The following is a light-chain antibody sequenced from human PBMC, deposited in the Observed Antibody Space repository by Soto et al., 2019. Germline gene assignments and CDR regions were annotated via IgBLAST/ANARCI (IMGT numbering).Light chain of an antibody. Sequence: DIPMTQFPPTLSESIGDRVTITCRASQTISSSLAWYQQKPGKAPKLLIYKASTLETGVPSRFSGSGSGTEFTLTISSLQPDDFATYYCQQYDSYSPYTFGQGTRLEIK. CDR3: QQYDSYSPYT. CDR2: KAS. J-gene: IGKJ2*01. V-gene: IGKV1-5*03. CDR1: QTISSS.